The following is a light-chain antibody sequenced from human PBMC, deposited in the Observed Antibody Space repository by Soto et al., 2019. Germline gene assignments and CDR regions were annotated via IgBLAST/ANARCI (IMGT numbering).Light chain of an antibody. J-gene: IGKJ5*01. CDR2: EVS. Sequence: DVVMTQTPLSLSVAPGQPASISCKSSQSLLHITGETFLFWYLQKPGQSPQLLIYEVSTRVSGVSDRFSCFGSGTDLTLDISRVEPDDVGIYYCRQSTLLPPTLGHGTRLGIE. CDR1: QSLLHITGETF. V-gene: IGKV2D-29*02. CDR3: RQSTLLPPT.